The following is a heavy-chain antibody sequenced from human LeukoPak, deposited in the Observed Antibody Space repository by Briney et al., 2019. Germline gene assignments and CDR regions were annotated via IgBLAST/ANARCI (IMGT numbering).Heavy chain of an antibody. V-gene: IGHV1-69*15. CDR3: AKDLRLRGVYYFDY. J-gene: IGHJ4*02. Sequence: SVKVSCKASGGSFTSYGISWVRQAPGQGLEWMGKIIPIYGRANYGQKFQGRVTITADELTTTSYMELSSLTAEDTAVYYCAKDLRLRGVYYFDYWGQGTLVTVSS. CDR2: IIPIYGRA. D-gene: IGHD3-10*01. CDR1: GGSFTSYG.